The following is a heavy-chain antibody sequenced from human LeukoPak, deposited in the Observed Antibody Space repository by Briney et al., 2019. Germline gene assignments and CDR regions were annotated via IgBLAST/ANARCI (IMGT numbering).Heavy chain of an antibody. CDR2: ISYIGST. Sequence: SETLSLTCTVSGASISSYYWSWIRQPPGKGLEWIGYISYIGSTNYNPSLKSRVTISVDTSKNQFSLKLCSVTAADTAVYYCARAVGVGRGTYFDLWGRGTLVTVSS. CDR3: ARAVGVGRGTYFDL. D-gene: IGHD1-1*01. CDR1: GASISSYY. V-gene: IGHV4-59*08. J-gene: IGHJ2*01.